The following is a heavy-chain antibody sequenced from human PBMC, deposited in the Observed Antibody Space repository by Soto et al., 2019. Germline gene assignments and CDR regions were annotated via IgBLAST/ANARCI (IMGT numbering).Heavy chain of an antibody. Sequence: QVQLIQSEAEVKKPGSSVRVSCTASGGIFGSHGFSWVRQAPGQGLEWVGGFIPIFRTLTYTEKFQARVRIAADESTNTVYLDLSSLTSEGTAVYYCVRDRRIYYSDPHDEFVASDYEVWGQGTMVSVSS. CDR1: GGIFGSHG. CDR3: VRDRRIYYSDPHDEFVASDYEV. V-gene: IGHV1-69*01. CDR2: FIPIFRTL. D-gene: IGHD3-22*01. J-gene: IGHJ3*01.